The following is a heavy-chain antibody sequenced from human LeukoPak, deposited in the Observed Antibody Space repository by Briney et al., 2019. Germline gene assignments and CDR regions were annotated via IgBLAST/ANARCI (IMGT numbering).Heavy chain of an antibody. CDR3: AREVSGLSIAARPFDY. Sequence: SETLSLTCTVSGGSISSSSYYWGWFRQPPGKGLEWIGSIYYSGSTYYNPSLKSRVTISVDTSKNQFSQKLSSVTAADTAVYYCAREVSGLSIAARPFDYWGQGTLVTVSS. V-gene: IGHV4-39*07. D-gene: IGHD6-6*01. J-gene: IGHJ4*02. CDR2: IYYSGST. CDR1: GGSISSSSYY.